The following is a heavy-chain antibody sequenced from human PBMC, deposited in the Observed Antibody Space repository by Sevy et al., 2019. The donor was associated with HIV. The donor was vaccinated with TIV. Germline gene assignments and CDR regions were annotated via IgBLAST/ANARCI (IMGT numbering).Heavy chain of an antibody. Sequence: GGSLRLSCAASGFTFSNYAMHWVRQTPGKGLEWLAVISYDVINKYYADSVKGRFTISRDNSKNTLYLQMNSLTTEDTAVYYCARLPPTRAFDIWRQGTLVTVSS. CDR2: ISYDVINK. CDR3: ARLPPTRAFDI. V-gene: IGHV3-30*04. J-gene: IGHJ3*02. CDR1: GFTFSNYA. D-gene: IGHD1-1*01.